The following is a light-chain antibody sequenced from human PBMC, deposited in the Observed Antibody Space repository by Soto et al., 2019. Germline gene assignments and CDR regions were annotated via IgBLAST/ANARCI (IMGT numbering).Light chain of an antibody. CDR1: QGISSY. J-gene: IGKJ1*01. Sequence: AIRMTQSPSSFSASTGDRVTITCRASQGISSYLAWYQQKPGKAPKLLIYAASTLQSGVQSRFSGSGSGTDFTLTISCLQSEDFATYYCQQYYSYPPTFGQGTKVDIK. CDR3: QQYYSYPPT. CDR2: AAS. V-gene: IGKV1-8*01.